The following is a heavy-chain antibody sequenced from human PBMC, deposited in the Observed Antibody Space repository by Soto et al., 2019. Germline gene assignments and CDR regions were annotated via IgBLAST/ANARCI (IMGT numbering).Heavy chain of an antibody. J-gene: IGHJ4*02. CDR1: GFSLSTSGVG. V-gene: IGHV2-5*02. CDR2: IYWDDDK. Sequence: QITLKESGPTLVKPTQTLTLTCTFSGFSLSTSGVGVGWIRQPPGKALEWLALIYWDDDKRYSPSLKSRLTITKDTSKNQVVLTMTNMEPVDTATYYCAHDNYYDSSGYQGGFDYWGQGTLVTVSS. D-gene: IGHD3-22*01. CDR3: AHDNYYDSSGYQGGFDY.